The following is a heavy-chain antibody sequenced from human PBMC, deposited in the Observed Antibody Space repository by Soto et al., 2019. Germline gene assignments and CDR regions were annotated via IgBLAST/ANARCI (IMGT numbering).Heavy chain of an antibody. CDR3: ARGSSQPDYDGMDV. D-gene: IGHD2-2*01. V-gene: IGHV3-48*02. Sequence: SLRLSCVASGFTFSGFSMSWVRQAPGKGLEWISYISTRSLTIDYADSVKGRFTISRDNAKDSLFLQMRSLRDEDSAVYYCARGSSQPDYDGMDVWGQGTTVTVSS. CDR2: ISTRSLTI. J-gene: IGHJ6*02. CDR1: GFTFSGFS.